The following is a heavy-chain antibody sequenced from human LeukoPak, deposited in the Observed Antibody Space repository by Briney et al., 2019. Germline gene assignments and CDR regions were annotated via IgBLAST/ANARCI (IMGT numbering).Heavy chain of an antibody. Sequence: PSGTLSLTCAVSGDSIRSNSWWSWVRQSPGKGLEWIGEIYHSGITNYNPSLKSRITMSIDESKSQFSLRLSSVTAADTAVYFCARAASGDRYSGYAKDRYYFDRWGQGTLVTVSS. CDR1: GDSIRSNSW. CDR3: ARAASGDRYSGYAKDRYYFDR. D-gene: IGHD5-12*01. CDR2: IYHSGIT. J-gene: IGHJ4*02. V-gene: IGHV4-4*02.